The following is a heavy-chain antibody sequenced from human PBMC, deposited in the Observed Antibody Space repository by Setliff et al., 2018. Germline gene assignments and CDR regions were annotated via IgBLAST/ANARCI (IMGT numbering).Heavy chain of an antibody. J-gene: IGHJ6*03. CDR3: AREGGLQGATSYYYFYNYINV. Sequence: GASVKVSCKTSGYPFIEHYVNWVRQAPGQGLEWMGWIRPNGGGTHYAQKFQGRVTMTRDTANSTVYMDLSSLTSDDTAVYFCAREGGLQGATSYYYFYNYINVWGKGTKVTVSS. CDR2: IRPNGGGT. D-gene: IGHD1-26*01. CDR1: GYPFIEHY. V-gene: IGHV1-2*02.